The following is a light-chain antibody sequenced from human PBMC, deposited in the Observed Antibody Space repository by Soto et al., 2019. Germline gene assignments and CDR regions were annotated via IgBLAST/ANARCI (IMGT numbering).Light chain of an antibody. J-gene: IGLJ1*01. Sequence: QSLLTHPPSVSGAPGQRVSISCTGSSSNIGAGYDVHWYQHLPGTAPKLLIYANNNRPSGVPDRFSGSKSGTSASLAITGLQAEDEADYYCQSYDSSRSPLYVFGTGTKVTVL. CDR1: SSNIGAGYD. CDR2: ANN. CDR3: QSYDSSRSPLYV. V-gene: IGLV1-40*01.